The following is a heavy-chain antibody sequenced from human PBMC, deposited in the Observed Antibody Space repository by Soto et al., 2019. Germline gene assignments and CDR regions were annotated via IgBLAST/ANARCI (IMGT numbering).Heavy chain of an antibody. CDR3: ERGYSNYPLDYGMDV. Sequence: GSLLLACAASGFTFSSYAMHWVRQAPGKGLEWVAVISYDGSNKYYADSVKGRFTISRDNSKNTLYLQMNSLRAEDTAVYYCERGYSNYPLDYGMDVWGQGTTVTVYS. CDR2: ISYDGSNK. CDR1: GFTFSSYA. J-gene: IGHJ6*02. V-gene: IGHV3-30-3*01. D-gene: IGHD4-4*01.